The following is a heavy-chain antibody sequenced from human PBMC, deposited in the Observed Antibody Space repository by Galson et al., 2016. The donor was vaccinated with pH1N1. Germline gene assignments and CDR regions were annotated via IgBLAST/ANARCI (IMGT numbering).Heavy chain of an antibody. CDR2: LDCDDDK. Sequence: PALVKPTQTLTLPCTFSGFSLSTSGMCVSWIRQPPGKALEWLARLDCDDDKYYSTPLKTRLTISNDTSKIQVVLTITNMDPVDTSSYYCARFLYGDYGNYFDYWGQGTLVTVSS. J-gene: IGHJ4*02. CDR3: ARFLYGDYGNYFDY. CDR1: GFSLSTSGMC. D-gene: IGHD4-17*01. V-gene: IGHV2-70*11.